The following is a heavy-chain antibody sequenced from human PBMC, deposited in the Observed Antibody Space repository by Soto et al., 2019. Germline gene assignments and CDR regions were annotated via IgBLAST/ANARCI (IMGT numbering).Heavy chain of an antibody. D-gene: IGHD7-27*01. J-gene: IGHJ4*02. V-gene: IGHV4-30-4*01. Sequence: QVQLQESGPGLVKPSQTLSLTCTVSGGSIRSGDYYWSWIRQPPGKGLEWIGYIYYSVSTYYNPSLKSRVTISVDPSKNQFSLKLSSVTAADTAVYYCARELDWGWGFDHWGQGTLVTVCS. CDR3: ARELDWGWGFDH. CDR1: GGSIRSGDYY. CDR2: IYYSVST.